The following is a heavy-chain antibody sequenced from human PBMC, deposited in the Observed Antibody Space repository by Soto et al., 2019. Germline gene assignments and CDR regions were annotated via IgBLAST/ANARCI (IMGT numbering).Heavy chain of an antibody. CDR1: GFSFSNSA. CDR3: AKVPQWVLRYHDWFFDY. D-gene: IGHD3-9*01. J-gene: IGHJ4*02. Sequence: EVQLLESGGGLVQPGGSLRLSCAVSGFSFSNSAMTWVRQAPGKGLEWVSGISGSGDITYNTDSVMGRFAISRDTSKNVVYLQMRSLRAEDTDVYYCAKVPQWVLRYHDWFFDYWGQGTLVTVSS. CDR2: ISGSGDIT. V-gene: IGHV3-23*01.